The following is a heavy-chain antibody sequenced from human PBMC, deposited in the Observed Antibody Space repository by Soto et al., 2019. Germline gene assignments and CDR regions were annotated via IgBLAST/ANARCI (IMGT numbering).Heavy chain of an antibody. D-gene: IGHD5-18*01. Sequence: LRLSCAASGFTFSSYGMHWVRQAPGKGLEWVAVIWYDGSNKYYTDSVKGRFTISRDNSKSTLYLQMNSLRAEDTAVYYCARDHHTAMVQDVWGQGTTVTVS. J-gene: IGHJ6*02. CDR3: ARDHHTAMVQDV. V-gene: IGHV3-33*01. CDR2: IWYDGSNK. CDR1: GFTFSSYG.